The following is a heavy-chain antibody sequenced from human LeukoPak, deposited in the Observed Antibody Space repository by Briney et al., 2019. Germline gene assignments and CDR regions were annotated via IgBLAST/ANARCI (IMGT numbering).Heavy chain of an antibody. CDR1: GFTFSSYW. J-gene: IGHJ6*02. Sequence: GGSLRLSCAASGFTFSSYWMHWVRQAPGKGLVWVSRINSDGSSTSYADSVKGRFTISRDNAKNTLYLRMNSLRAEDTAVYYCAREYAVPAFYYYYGMDVWGQGTTVTVSS. CDR3: AREYAVPAFYYYYGMDV. D-gene: IGHD2-2*01. CDR2: INSDGSST. V-gene: IGHV3-74*01.